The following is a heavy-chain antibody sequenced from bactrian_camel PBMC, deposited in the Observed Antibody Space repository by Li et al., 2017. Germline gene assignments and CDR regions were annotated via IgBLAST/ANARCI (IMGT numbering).Heavy chain of an antibody. D-gene: IGHD5*01. CDR3: TKHWGDEYNY. V-gene: IGHV3S40*01. J-gene: IGHJ4*01. Sequence: VQLVESGGGLVQPGWSLRLSCAASGFTYSNYHMSWVRQAPGKGLEWVTGVLNDRGSSRTVYAASVKGRFTISRDSAKKTLYLQLNSLKTEDTAMYYRTKHWGDEYNYWGQGTQVTVS. CDR2: VLNDRGSSRT. CDR1: GFTYSNYH.